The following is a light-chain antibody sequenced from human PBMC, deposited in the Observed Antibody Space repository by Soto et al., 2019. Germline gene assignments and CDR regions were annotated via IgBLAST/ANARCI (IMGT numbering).Light chain of an antibody. CDR2: GAS. J-gene: IGKJ1*01. CDR3: QQYDNWSWT. CDR1: QSVSSN. Sequence: EIEMTQSPASLSMSPGERATLSCRASQSVSSNLAWYQQKPGQAPRLLIYGASTRATGIPARFSGSGSGTEFTLTISSLQSEDFAVYYCQQYDNWSWTLGQAT. V-gene: IGKV3-15*01.